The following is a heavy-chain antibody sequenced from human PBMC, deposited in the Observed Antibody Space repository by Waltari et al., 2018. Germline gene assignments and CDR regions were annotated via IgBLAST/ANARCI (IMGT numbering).Heavy chain of an antibody. V-gene: IGHV4-38-2*01. CDR2: IRHDEGT. J-gene: IGHJ4*02. Sequence: QVQLQESGPGLVKPSETLSLTCAVSGHPVSSGYYWGWIRQPPGKGLGWIGSIRHDEGTYYKPSLRSRVTISVDTSKNQFSLNLRSVTAADTAVYYCARGTATGTTDLAHWGQGALVTVSS. CDR1: GHPVSSGYY. D-gene: IGHD1-1*01. CDR3: ARGTATGTTDLAH.